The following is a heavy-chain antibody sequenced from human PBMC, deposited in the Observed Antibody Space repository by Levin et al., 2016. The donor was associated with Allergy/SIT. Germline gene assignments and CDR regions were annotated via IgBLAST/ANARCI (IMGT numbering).Heavy chain of an antibody. J-gene: IGHJ3*01. CDR2: MYHNGTS. CDR3: ARGDLGFCSGAPCPDTFDV. D-gene: IGHD2-8*02. CDR1: GVSISSDDYS. V-gene: IGHV4-30-2*01. Sequence: SETLSLTCGVSGVSISSDDYSWNWIRQPPGKGLEWIGYMYHNGTSYYRPSLKSRLTISVDRSKNQFSLNLRSVTAADTAVYYCARGDLGFCSGAPCPDTFDVWGQGTVVTVSS.